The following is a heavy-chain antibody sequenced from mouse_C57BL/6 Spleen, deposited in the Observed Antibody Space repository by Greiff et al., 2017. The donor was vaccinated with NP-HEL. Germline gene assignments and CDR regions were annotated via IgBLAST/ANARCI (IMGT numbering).Heavy chain of an antibody. Sequence: EVQLQQSGAELVKPGASVKLSCTASGFNIKDYYMHWVKQRTEQGLEWIGRIDPEDGETKYAPKIQGKATITADTSSNTAYLQLSSLTSEDTAVYYCARDYDYGFFPAYWGQGTLVTVSA. J-gene: IGHJ3*01. V-gene: IGHV14-2*01. D-gene: IGHD2-4*01. CDR2: IDPEDGET. CDR1: GFNIKDYY. CDR3: ARDYDYGFFPAY.